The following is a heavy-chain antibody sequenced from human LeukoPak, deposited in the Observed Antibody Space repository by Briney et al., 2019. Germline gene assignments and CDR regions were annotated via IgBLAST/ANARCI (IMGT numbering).Heavy chain of an antibody. V-gene: IGHV4-39*01. Sequence: SETLSLTCSVSSDSIGSSSYLWVWVRQPPGKGLEWIGDIYSNGHISYNPSLKSRAAISVDTSKNQSSLNLSSVTAADTAVYYCARRHYGSGNIDSWGQGTLVTVSS. CDR1: SDSIGSSSYL. CDR3: ARRHYGSGNIDS. D-gene: IGHD3-10*01. J-gene: IGHJ4*02. CDR2: IYSNGHI.